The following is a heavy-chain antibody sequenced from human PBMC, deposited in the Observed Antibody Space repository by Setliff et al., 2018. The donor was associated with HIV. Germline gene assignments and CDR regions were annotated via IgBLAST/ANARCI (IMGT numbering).Heavy chain of an antibody. V-gene: IGHV4-31*03. Sequence: SETLSLTCSVSGVSITTDGYFWSWIRHYPGKGLEWIGYMYHTGNTYSNPSLASRLVMSLDPSKNQFSLKLNSMTAADTAMFYCAGGRYFCDISDSRFDFWGQGMLVTVSS. CDR2: MYHTGNT. D-gene: IGHD3-3*01. CDR3: AGGRYFCDISDSRFDF. CDR1: GVSITTDGYF. J-gene: IGHJ4*02.